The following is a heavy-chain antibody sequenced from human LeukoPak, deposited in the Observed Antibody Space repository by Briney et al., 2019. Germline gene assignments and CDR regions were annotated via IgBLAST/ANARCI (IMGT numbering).Heavy chain of an antibody. CDR1: GGTFSSYA. CDR2: VIPTLGIA. V-gene: IGHV1-69*04. CDR3: ARDGDYGTGSYYRGCIDS. Sequence: SVKVSCKASGGTFSSYAISWVRQAPGQGLEWVGRVIPTLGIANYAQRFQGRVTITADKSTGTAYMELSSLRSDDTAVYYCARDGDYGTGSYYRGCIDSWGRGTPVTVSP. D-gene: IGHD3-10*01. J-gene: IGHJ4*02.